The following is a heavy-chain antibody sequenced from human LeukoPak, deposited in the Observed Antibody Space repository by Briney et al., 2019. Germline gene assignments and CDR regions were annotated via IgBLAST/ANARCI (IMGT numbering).Heavy chain of an antibody. D-gene: IGHD6-13*01. CDR3: ARGMSSVAAVGL. J-gene: IGHJ1*01. CDR2: ISHSGSA. Sequence: SETLSLTCAVSGFSINTAHYWGWVRKPPGEGLEWIGSISHSGSAYYNPSLKSRVTISLDASKSQFSLKVTSVTAADTAVYYCARGMSSVAAVGLWGRGTLVTVSS. CDR1: GFSINTAHY. V-gene: IGHV4-38-2*01.